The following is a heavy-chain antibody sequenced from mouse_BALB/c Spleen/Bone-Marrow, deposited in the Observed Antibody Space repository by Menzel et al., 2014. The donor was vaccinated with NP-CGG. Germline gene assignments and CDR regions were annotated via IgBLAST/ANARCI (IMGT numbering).Heavy chain of an antibody. V-gene: IGHV1S41*01. D-gene: IGHD3-3*01. J-gene: IGHJ2*01. CDR2: IAPGSGST. Sequence: DLVKTGASVKLSCKASGYTLTSYWINWIKQRPGQGLEWIGRIAPGSGSTYYNEMFKGKATLIVDTSSSTAYIQLSSLSSEDSAVYFCARGGLRYFDYWCQGTTLTVSS. CDR1: GYTLTSYW. CDR3: ARGGLRYFDY.